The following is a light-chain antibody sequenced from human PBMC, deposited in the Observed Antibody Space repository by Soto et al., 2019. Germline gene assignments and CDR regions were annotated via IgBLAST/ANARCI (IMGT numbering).Light chain of an antibody. J-gene: IGKJ4*01. CDR1: QSVSSSF. CDR3: QQYGSSPLT. Sequence: EIVLTQSPGTLSLSPGEIATLSCRASQSVSSSFYAWYQQKPGQAPRLLIYGASSRANGIPDRFRGSGSGTDFTLTISRLEPEDVAVYYCQQYGSSPLTFGGGTKVEIK. V-gene: IGKV3-20*01. CDR2: GAS.